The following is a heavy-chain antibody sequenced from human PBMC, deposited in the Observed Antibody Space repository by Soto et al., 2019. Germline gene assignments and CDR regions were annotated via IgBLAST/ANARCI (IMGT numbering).Heavy chain of an antibody. D-gene: IGHD1-26*01. Sequence: EVQLLESGGGLVQPGGSLRLSCAASGFTFSSYAMSWIRQAPGKGLEWVSTISGGGVGTNYADSVKGRFTISRDKSTDTLYLQMNSLRAEDTAVSYCARDPRGSYDYWGQGTLVTVST. CDR2: ISGGGVGT. V-gene: IGHV3-23*01. CDR3: ARDPRGSYDY. CDR1: GFTFSSYA. J-gene: IGHJ4*02.